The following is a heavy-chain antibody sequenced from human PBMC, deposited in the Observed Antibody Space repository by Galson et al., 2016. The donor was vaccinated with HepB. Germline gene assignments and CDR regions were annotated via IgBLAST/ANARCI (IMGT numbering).Heavy chain of an antibody. J-gene: IGHJ3*02. CDR2: IYVGDPAA. V-gene: IGHV5-51*01. D-gene: IGHD3-16*01. CDR3: VIRGGIGSYDSPDI. CDR1: GSFYSNYY. Sequence: QSGADVKKPGESLKISCKGSGSFYSNYYIGWVRQMPGKGLEWMGIIYVGDPAASYRPSFQGQVTISADKSIITAYLQWIILKASATAMYYCVIRGGIGSYDSPDIWGQGTMVTVSS.